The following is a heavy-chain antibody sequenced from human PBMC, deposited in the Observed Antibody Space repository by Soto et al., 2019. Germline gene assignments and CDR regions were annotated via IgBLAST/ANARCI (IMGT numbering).Heavy chain of an antibody. CDR3: ARSSSPAVGSGYYGMDV. V-gene: IGHV5-51*01. Sequence: GESLKISCKGSGYSFTSYWIGWVRQMSGKGLEWMGIIYPGDSDTRYSPSFQGQVTISADKSISTAYLQWSSLKASDTAMYYCARSSSPAVGSGYYGMDVWGQGTAVTVSS. CDR1: GYSFTSYW. J-gene: IGHJ6*02. D-gene: IGHD3-10*01. CDR2: IYPGDSDT.